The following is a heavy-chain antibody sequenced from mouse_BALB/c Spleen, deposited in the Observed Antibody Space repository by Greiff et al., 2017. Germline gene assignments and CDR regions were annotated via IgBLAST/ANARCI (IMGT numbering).Heavy chain of an antibody. D-gene: IGHD1-1*01. CDR2: ISYSGST. V-gene: IGHV3-2*02. J-gene: IGHJ3*01. CDR1: GYSITSDYA. Sequence: EVQLQQSGPGLVKPSQSLSLTCTVTGYSITSDYAWNWIRQFPGNKLEWMGYISYSGSTSYNPSLKSRISITRDTSKNQFFLQLNSVTTEDTATYYCARSYYYGSSYEAWFAYWGQGTLVTVSA. CDR3: ARSYYYGSSYEAWFAY.